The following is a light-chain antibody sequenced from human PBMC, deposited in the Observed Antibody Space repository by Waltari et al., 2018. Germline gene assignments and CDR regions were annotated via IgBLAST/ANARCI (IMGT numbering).Light chain of an antibody. V-gene: IGLV3-1*01. J-gene: IGLJ1*01. CDR3: QTWGGTTSYV. CDR1: GLAATY. CDR2: EDR. Sequence: SYELSQPPSLSVSPGQTASITCSGDGLAATYASWYQHKAGQSPVLVIYEDRRRPSEIPARFSASNSGTIATLTITGTQPMDEADYYCQTWGGTTSYVFGTGTRVTVL.